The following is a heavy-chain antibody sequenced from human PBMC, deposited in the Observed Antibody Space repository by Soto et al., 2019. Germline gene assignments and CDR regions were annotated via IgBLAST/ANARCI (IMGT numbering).Heavy chain of an antibody. CDR3: AKDPEYYDILRDNWFAP. Sequence: EVQLLESGGGLVQPGGSLRLSCAGSGFTFSSYAMSWVRQAPGKGLEWVSAISGSGGSTYYADSVKGRFTISRDNSKNTLYLQMNSLRAEDTAVYYCAKDPEYYDILRDNWFAPWGQGTLVTVSS. J-gene: IGHJ5*02. CDR1: GFTFSSYA. V-gene: IGHV3-23*01. D-gene: IGHD3-9*01. CDR2: ISGSGGST.